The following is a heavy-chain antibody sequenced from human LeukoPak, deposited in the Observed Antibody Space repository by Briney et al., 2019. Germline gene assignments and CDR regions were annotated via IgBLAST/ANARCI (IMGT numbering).Heavy chain of an antibody. J-gene: IGHJ4*02. V-gene: IGHV4-59*02. CDR2: IHYSGST. CDR1: GGSVSSYY. Sequence: SETLSLTCTVSGGSVSSYYWNWIRQPPGKGLEWIGYIHYSGSTNYNPSLKSRVTISADTSKNQFSLKLNSVTAADTAVYYCARWDSGSYFLDYWGQGTLVTVSS. CDR3: ARWDSGSYFLDY. D-gene: IGHD1-26*01.